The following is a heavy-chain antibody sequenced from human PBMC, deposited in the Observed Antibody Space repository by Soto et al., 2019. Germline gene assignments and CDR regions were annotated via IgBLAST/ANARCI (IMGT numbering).Heavy chain of an antibody. D-gene: IGHD3-3*01. J-gene: IGHJ4*02. CDR3: ARDLTFGVVIAFDY. CDR1: GFTFSSFW. V-gene: IGHV3-7*01. CDR2: IKQDGSEK. Sequence: HPGGSLRLSCAASGFTFSSFWMSWVRQAPGKGLEWVANIKQDGSEKYDVDSVKGRFTISRDNAKNALYLQINSLRAEDTAVYYCARDLTFGVVIAFDYWGQGTLVTVSS.